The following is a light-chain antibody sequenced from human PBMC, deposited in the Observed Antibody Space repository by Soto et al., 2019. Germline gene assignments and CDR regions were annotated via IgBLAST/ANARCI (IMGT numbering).Light chain of an antibody. CDR3: LLRSNWPRGT. CDR2: DAS. V-gene: IGKV3-11*01. J-gene: IGKJ3*01. CDR1: QSVSSY. Sequence: EIVLTQSPATLSLSPGERATLSCRASQSVSSYLAWYQQKPGQAPRLLIYDASNRATGIPARFSGSGSGTDFTLTISSLEPEDFAVYYCLLRSNWPRGTFGPGTKVDI.